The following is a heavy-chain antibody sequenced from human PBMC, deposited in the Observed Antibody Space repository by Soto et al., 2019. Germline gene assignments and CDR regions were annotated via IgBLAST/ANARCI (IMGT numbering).Heavy chain of an antibody. CDR1: GYSFTSYW. D-gene: IGHD2-2*02. J-gene: IGHJ3*02. V-gene: IGHV5-51*01. CDR3: ARTICSTSCYTHAFDI. Sequence: GESLKISCKGSGYSFTSYWIGWVRQMPGKGLEWMGIIYPGDSDTRYSPSFQGQVTISADKSISTAYLQWSSLKASDTAMYYCARTICSTSCYTHAFDIWGQGTMVTVS. CDR2: IYPGDSDT.